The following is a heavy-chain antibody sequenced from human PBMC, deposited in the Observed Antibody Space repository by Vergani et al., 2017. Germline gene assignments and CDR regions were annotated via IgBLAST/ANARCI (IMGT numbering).Heavy chain of an antibody. CDR1: GYTFSGYY. Sequence: QVQLVQSGAEVKKPGASVQVSCKASGYTFSGYYINWVRQAPGQGLEWMGWINPNSGGTNYAQKFQGRVTMTRDTSMRTAYMEVNRLRSDDTAVYYCARGRNMIDDYWGQGTLVIVSS. CDR2: INPNSGGT. D-gene: IGHD3-16*01. CDR3: ARGRNMIDDY. J-gene: IGHJ4*02. V-gene: IGHV1-2*02.